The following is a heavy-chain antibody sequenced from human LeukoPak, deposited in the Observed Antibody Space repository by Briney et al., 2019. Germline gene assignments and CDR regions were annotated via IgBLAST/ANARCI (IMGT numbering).Heavy chain of an antibody. Sequence: ASVKVSCKVSGYTLTELSMHWVRQAPGKGLEWMGGFDPEDGETIYAQKFQGRVTMTEDTSTDTAYMELSSLRSEDRAVYYCATVSLQWLVSPDPFDYWGQGTLVTVSS. CDR2: FDPEDGET. V-gene: IGHV1-24*01. CDR3: ATVSLQWLVSPDPFDY. D-gene: IGHD6-19*01. CDR1: GYTLTELS. J-gene: IGHJ4*02.